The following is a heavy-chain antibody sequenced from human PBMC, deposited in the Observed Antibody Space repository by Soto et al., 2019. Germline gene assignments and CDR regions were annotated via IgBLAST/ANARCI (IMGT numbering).Heavy chain of an antibody. CDR1: GFTFSAFG. CDR2: ISNDGNSE. CDR3: AKTITTVGVSSTGRGALLED. J-gene: IGHJ4*02. Sequence: QVQLVESGGGVVQPGRSLRLSCAASGFTFSAFGMHWVRQAPGKGLEWVAVISNDGNSEHYADSVKGRFTISRDNSKNTFYLQMNSLSVEDTAVYYCAKTITTVGVSSTGRGALLEDWGQGILVSVS. V-gene: IGHV3-30*18. D-gene: IGHD3-3*01.